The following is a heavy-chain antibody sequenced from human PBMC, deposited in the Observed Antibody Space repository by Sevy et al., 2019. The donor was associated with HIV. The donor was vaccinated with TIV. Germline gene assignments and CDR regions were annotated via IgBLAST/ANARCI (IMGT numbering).Heavy chain of an antibody. Sequence: GGSLGLSCAASGFTFSSYSMNWVRQAPGKGLEWVSYISSSRYTIYYADSVTGRFTISRDNVKNSLYLQMNSLRAEDTAVYYCARGPRWYYFDYWGQGTLVTVSS. CDR1: GFTFSSYS. D-gene: IGHD2-15*01. J-gene: IGHJ4*02. V-gene: IGHV3-48*01. CDR2: ISSSRYTI. CDR3: ARGPRWYYFDY.